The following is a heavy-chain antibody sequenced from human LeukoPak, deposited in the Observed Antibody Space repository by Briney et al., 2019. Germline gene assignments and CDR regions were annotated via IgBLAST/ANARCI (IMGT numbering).Heavy chain of an antibody. J-gene: IGHJ6*03. Sequence: PGRSLRLSCAASGFTISSYWMHWVRQGPGKGLVWVSRINTDGTSTTYADSVTGRFTISRDNAKNTLYLQMNSLRAEDTAVYYCARVTGQVAWDYYYYYMDVWGKGTTVTVS. V-gene: IGHV3-74*01. CDR1: GFTISSYW. D-gene: IGHD1-14*01. CDR3: ARVTGQVAWDYYYYYMDV. CDR2: INTDGTST.